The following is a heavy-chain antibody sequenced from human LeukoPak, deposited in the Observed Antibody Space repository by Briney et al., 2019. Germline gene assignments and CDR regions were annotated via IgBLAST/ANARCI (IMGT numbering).Heavy chain of an antibody. CDR3: ARGKSGYSP. CDR1: GYTFTENY. J-gene: IGHJ4*02. CDR2: INPLTGDA. V-gene: IGHV1-2*02. D-gene: IGHD3-22*01. Sequence: ASVKVPCKVSGYTFTENYIHWVRQAPGQGLEWMGLINPLTGDANYTERFQGRVTLTRDTSSGTAYMHLSSLRYDDTAVYYCARGKSGYSPWGQGTPVNV.